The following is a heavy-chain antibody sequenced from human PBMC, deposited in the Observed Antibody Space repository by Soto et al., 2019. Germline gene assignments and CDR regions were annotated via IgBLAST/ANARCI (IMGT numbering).Heavy chain of an antibody. CDR1: GFTFSSYW. V-gene: IGHV3-7*03. D-gene: IGHD3-10*01. Sequence: PGGSLRLSCAASGFTFSSYWMSWVRQAPGKVLGWVANIKQDGSEKYYVDSVKGRFTISRDNAKNSLYLQMNSLRAEDTAVYYCARDPITMVRGVNYYYYYGMDVWGQGTTVTVS. J-gene: IGHJ6*02. CDR3: ARDPITMVRGVNYYYYYGMDV. CDR2: IKQDGSEK.